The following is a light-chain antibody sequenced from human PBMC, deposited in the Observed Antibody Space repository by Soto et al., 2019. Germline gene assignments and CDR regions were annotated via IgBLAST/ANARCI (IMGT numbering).Light chain of an antibody. Sequence: EIVLTQSPGTLSLSPGERATLSCRASQSVSSTYLAWYQQKPGQAPRLLIYGVSSRATGMPDRFSGSGSGTDFTLTISRLEPEDFAVYYCQHSDSSPMYTFGQGTKLEIK. V-gene: IGKV3-20*01. CDR3: QHSDSSPMYT. CDR1: QSVSSTY. J-gene: IGKJ2*01. CDR2: GVS.